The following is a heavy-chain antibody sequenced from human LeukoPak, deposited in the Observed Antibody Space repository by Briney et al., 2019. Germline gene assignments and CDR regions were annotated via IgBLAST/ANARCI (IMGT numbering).Heavy chain of an antibody. V-gene: IGHV1-8*02. CDR3: ASAIGVVVPAATNYYYGMDV. D-gene: IGHD2-2*01. CDR1: GYTFTTLD. CDR2: MNPNSGNT. Sequence: GASVKVSCKASGYTFTTLDINWVRQATGQRLEWIGWMNPNSGNTGYAQKLQGRVTMTRNTSISTAYMELSSLRSEDTAVYYCASAIGVVVPAATNYYYGMDVWGQGTTVTVSS. J-gene: IGHJ6*02.